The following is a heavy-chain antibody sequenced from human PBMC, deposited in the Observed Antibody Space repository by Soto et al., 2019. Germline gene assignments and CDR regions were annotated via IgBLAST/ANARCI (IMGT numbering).Heavy chain of an antibody. J-gene: IGHJ4*02. CDR2: ISGSGGST. CDR3: AKRAAGTSFDY. V-gene: IGHV3-23*01. Sequence: EVQLLESGGGLVQPGGSLRLSCAASGFTFSSYAMSWVRQAPGKGLEWVSVISGSGGSTYYSDSVKGRFTISRDNSKNTRYLQMSSLRAEDTAVYYCAKRAAGTSFDYWGQGTLVTVSS. CDR1: GFTFSSYA. D-gene: IGHD6-13*01.